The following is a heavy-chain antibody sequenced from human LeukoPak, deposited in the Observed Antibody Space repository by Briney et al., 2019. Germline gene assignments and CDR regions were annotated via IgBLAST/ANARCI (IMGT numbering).Heavy chain of an antibody. V-gene: IGHV3-23*01. CDR1: GFTFNRNV. D-gene: IGHD6-13*01. CDR3: AKDRDSSSWSTLDY. J-gene: IGHJ4*02. CDR2: IIDDGSST. Sequence: GGSLRLSCAASGFTFNRNVMSWVHQAPGKGLEWVSAIIDDGSSTYYADSVKGRFSIPRDNSKNTVYLQMNSLRAEDTAIYYCAKDRDSSSWSTLDYWGQGTLVTVSS.